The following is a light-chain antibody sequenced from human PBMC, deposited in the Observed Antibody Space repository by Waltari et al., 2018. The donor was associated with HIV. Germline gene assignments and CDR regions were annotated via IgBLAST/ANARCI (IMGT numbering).Light chain of an antibody. J-gene: IGLJ2*01. V-gene: IGLV1-47*01. Sequence: QSVLTQPPSASGTPGQRVTFFCSGSSSNLGSNNVYWYQQLPEMDSILLIYRNNERPTGGPDRFSAAKSGTSASLAIIGLRSEDEADYYGATRDDSLSGVLFGGGTKLTVL. CDR2: RNN. CDR1: SSNLGSNN. CDR3: ATRDDSLSGVL.